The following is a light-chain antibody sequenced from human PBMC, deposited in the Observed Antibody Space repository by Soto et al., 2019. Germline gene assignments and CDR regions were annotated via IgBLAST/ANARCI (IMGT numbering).Light chain of an antibody. Sequence: VLTQSPTTLSLSPGERATLSCRASQSVSSSYLAWYQQKPGQDPRLLIYGASSRATGLPHRFSGSGSGTDFTLPIIRIEHEDFVVDYCQQYGSSPITFGQGTRLEIK. V-gene: IGKV3-20*01. J-gene: IGKJ5*01. CDR3: QQYGSSPIT. CDR2: GAS. CDR1: QSVSSSY.